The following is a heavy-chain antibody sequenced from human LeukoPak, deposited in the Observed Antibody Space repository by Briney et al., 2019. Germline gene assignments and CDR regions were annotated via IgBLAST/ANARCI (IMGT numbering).Heavy chain of an antibody. J-gene: IGHJ4*02. V-gene: IGHV1-69*13. CDR1: GGTFSSYA. CDR3: AEVDKAMGARDY. D-gene: IGHD5-18*01. CDR2: IIPIFGTA. Sequence: SVKVSCKASGGTFSSYAISWVRQAPGQGLEWMGGIIPIFGTANYAQKFQGRVTITADESTSTAYMELSSLRSEDTAVYYCAEVDKAMGARDYWGQGTLVTVSS.